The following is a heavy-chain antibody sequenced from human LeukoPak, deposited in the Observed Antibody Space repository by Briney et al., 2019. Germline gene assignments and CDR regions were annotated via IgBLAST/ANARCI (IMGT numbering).Heavy chain of an antibody. CDR1: GFTFSTYE. J-gene: IGHJ4*02. D-gene: IGHD1-1*01. V-gene: IGHV3-48*03. CDR3: RSPVYNTGQKFDC. Sequence: GGSLRLSCVASGFTFSTYEMNWVRQAPGKGLVWVSYISSSVTTMHYADSVKGRFTISRDNAKNSLYLQMNSLTAEDTAVYYSRSPVYNTGQKFDCWCQGTRATVSS. CDR2: ISSSVTTM.